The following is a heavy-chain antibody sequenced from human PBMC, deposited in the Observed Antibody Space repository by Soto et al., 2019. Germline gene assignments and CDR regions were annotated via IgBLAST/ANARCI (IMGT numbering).Heavy chain of an antibody. J-gene: IGHJ4*02. Sequence: QVQLVQSGAEVKKPGCSVKVSCKASGGTFSSSAISWVRQAPGQGLEWMGGIIPIFGTANYAQKFQGRVTITADESTNTAYIELSSLRSEDTAESYCASFGSSGWSRYRDYWGQGTLVTVSS. CDR2: IIPIFGTA. CDR3: ASFGSSGWSRYRDY. D-gene: IGHD6-19*01. CDR1: GGTFSSSA. V-gene: IGHV1-69*01.